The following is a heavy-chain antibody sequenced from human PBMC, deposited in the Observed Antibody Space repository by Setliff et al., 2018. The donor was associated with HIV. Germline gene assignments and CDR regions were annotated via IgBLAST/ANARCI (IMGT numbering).Heavy chain of an antibody. J-gene: IGHJ4*02. Sequence: SETLSLTCTVSGDSISSVSYSWGWIRQPPGKGLEWIGYMYSGGNTYYKPSLKSRVTMSVDSSKNQFSLKVNSVTAADTAVYYCASTGYSSGWSFDYWGQGTLVTVSS. CDR1: GDSISSVSYS. CDR2: MYSGGNT. D-gene: IGHD6-19*01. CDR3: ASTGYSSGWSFDY. V-gene: IGHV4-39*01.